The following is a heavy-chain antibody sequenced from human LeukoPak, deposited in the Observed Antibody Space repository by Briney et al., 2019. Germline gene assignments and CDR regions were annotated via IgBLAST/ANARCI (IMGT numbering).Heavy chain of an antibody. CDR1: AVSVNSSPYY. Sequence: SETLSLTCTVSAVSVNSSPYYWGWVRQPPGKGLEWIGSIHYSGNTYYNPSLKSRVTISVDRSKNQFSLKLSSVTAADTAVYYCASYDSSGYYTLDYWGQGTLVTVSS. J-gene: IGHJ4*02. CDR2: IHYSGNT. D-gene: IGHD3-22*01. CDR3: ASYDSSGYYTLDY. V-gene: IGHV4-39*07.